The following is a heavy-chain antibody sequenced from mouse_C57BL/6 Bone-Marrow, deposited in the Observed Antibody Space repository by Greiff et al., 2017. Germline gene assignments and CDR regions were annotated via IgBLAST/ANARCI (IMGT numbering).Heavy chain of an antibody. D-gene: IGHD1-1*01. Sequence: VKVVESGPELVKPGASVKISCKASGYAFSSSWMNWVKQRPGKGLEWIGRIYPGDGDTNYNGKFKGKATLTADKSSSTAYMQLSSLTSEDSAVYFCARRGYYYGSSSHWYFDVWGTGTTVTVSS. J-gene: IGHJ1*03. CDR3: ARRGYYYGSSSHWYFDV. V-gene: IGHV1-82*01. CDR1: GYAFSSSW. CDR2: IYPGDGDT.